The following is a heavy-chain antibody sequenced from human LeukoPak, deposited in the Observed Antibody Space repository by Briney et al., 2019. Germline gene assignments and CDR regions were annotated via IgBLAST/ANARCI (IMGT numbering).Heavy chain of an antibody. CDR2: INHSGST. V-gene: IGHV4-34*01. Sequence: SETLSLTCAVYAGSFSGYYWSWIRQPPGKGLEWIGEINHSGSTNYNPSLKSRVTISVDTSKNQFSLKLSSVTAADTAVYYCARPEDWGQGTLVTVSS. CDR1: AGSFSGYY. CDR3: ARPED. J-gene: IGHJ4*02.